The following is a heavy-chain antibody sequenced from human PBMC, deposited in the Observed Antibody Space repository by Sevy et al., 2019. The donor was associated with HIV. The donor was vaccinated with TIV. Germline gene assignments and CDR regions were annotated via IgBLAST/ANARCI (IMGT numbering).Heavy chain of an antibody. CDR2: INHSGST. D-gene: IGHD2-2*03. CDR1: GGSFSGYY. Sequence: SETLSLTCAVYGGSFSGYYWSWIRQPPGKGLEWIGEINHSGSTNYNPSLKSRVTISVDTSKNQFSLKLSSVTAADTAVYYWARVVGGEFGYCSSTSCQPRYYYYGMDVWGQGTTVTVSS. CDR3: ARVVGGEFGYCSSTSCQPRYYYYGMDV. V-gene: IGHV4-34*01. J-gene: IGHJ6*02.